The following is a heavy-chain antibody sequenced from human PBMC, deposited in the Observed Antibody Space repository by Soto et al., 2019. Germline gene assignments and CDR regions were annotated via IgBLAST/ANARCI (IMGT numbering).Heavy chain of an antibody. V-gene: IGHV1-18*01. D-gene: IGHD6-13*01. Sequence: ASVQVSCKASGYTFTSYGISWVRQAPGQGLEWMGWISANNGNTNYAQKVQGRVTMTTNTSTSTAYMVLRSLRSDDTAVYYLSRDTKGIAAAGPRENTFDYWGQGTLVTVSS. CDR1: GYTFTSYG. CDR2: ISANNGNT. CDR3: SRDTKGIAAAGPRENTFDY. J-gene: IGHJ4*02.